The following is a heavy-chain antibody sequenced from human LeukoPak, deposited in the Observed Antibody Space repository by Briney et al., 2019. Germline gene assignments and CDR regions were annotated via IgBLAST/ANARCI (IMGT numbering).Heavy chain of an antibody. CDR1: GVSISSYY. CDR3: ARGGGGAFDI. J-gene: IGHJ3*02. V-gene: IGHV4-59*01. CDR2: IYYSGST. D-gene: IGHD3-16*01. Sequence: PSETLSLTCTVSGVSISSYYWSWVRQPPGKGLEWVGYIYYSGSTNYNPSLKSRVTISVDTSKNQFSLKLSSVTAADTAVYYCARGGGGAFDIWGQGTMVTVSS.